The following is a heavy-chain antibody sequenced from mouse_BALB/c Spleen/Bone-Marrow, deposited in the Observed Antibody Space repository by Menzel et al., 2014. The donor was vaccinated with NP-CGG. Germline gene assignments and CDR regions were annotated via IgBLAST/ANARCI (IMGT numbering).Heavy chain of an antibody. D-gene: IGHD1-1*01. CDR2: INPDSSTI. CDR3: ARRYGSSYRYWYFDV. CDR1: GFDFSRFW. J-gene: IGHJ1*01. Sequence: AVSGFDFSRFWMSWVRQAPGKGLEWIGEINPDSSTINYTPSLKDKFIISRDSAKNTLYLQMSKVRSEDTALYYCARRYGSSYRYWYFDVWGAGTTVTVSS. V-gene: IGHV4-1*02.